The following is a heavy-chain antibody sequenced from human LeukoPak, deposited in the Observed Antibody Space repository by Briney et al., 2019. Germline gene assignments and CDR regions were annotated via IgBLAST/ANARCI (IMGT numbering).Heavy chain of an antibody. CDR2: ISSASSYM. V-gene: IGHV3-21*01. J-gene: IGHJ4*02. Sequence: GGSLRLSCAASGFTFSVYSMNWVRQAPGKGLEWVASISSASSYMYYADSVKGRFTISRDNARNSLYLQMDSLRAEDTAVYYCARGILTGYSNYWGQGTLVTVSS. CDR1: GFTFSVYS. CDR3: ARGILTGYSNY. D-gene: IGHD3-9*01.